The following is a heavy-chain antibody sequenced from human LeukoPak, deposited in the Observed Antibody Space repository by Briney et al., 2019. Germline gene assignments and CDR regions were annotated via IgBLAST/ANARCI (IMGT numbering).Heavy chain of an antibody. CDR3: AKGPMSSGWGYFGY. V-gene: IGHV3-30*18. J-gene: IGHJ4*02. Sequence: GGSLRLSCAASGFTFSSYSMNWVRQAPGKGLEWVAVISYDGSNKYYADSVKGRFTISRDNSKNTLYLQMNSLRAEDTAVYYCAKGPMSSGWGYFGYWGQGTLVTVSS. D-gene: IGHD6-19*01. CDR2: ISYDGSNK. CDR1: GFTFSSYS.